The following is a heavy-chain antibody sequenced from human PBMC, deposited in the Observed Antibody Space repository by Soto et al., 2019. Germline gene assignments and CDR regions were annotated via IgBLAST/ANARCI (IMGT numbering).Heavy chain of an antibody. CDR3: ARDYGRFMITPDAFDI. CDR1: GFTFSSYG. J-gene: IGHJ3*02. V-gene: IGHV3-33*01. CDR2: IWYDGSNK. D-gene: IGHD3-16*01. Sequence: GGSLRLSCAASGFTFSSYGMHWVRQAPGKGLEWVAVIWYDGSNKYYADSVKGRFTISRDNSKNTLNLQMNSLRAEDTAVYYCARDYGRFMITPDAFDIWGQGTMVTVSS.